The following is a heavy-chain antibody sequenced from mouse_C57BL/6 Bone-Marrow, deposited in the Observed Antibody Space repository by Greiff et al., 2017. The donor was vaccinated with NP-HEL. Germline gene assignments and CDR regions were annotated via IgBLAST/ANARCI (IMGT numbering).Heavy chain of an antibody. CDR3: ANDWDYFDY. CDR1: GYAFSSSW. CDR2: IYPGDGDT. V-gene: IGHV1-82*01. Sequence: QVQLKESGPELVKPGASVKISCKASGYAFSSSWMNWVKQRPGKGLEWIGRIYPGDGDTNYNAKFKGKATLTADKSSSTAYMQLSSLTSEDSAVYCCANDWDYFDYWGQGTTLTVSS. D-gene: IGHD4-1*01. J-gene: IGHJ2*01.